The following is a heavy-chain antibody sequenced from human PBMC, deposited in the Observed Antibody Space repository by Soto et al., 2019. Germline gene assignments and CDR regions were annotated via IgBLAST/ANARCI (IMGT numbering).Heavy chain of an antibody. CDR2: IIPIFGTA. CDR1: GGTFSSYA. Sequence: QVQLVQSGAEVKKPGSSVKVSCKASGGTFSSYAISWVRQAPGQGLEWMGGIIPIFGTANYAQKFQGRVTITADESTSTAYMELSSLRSEDTAVYYCASGYCSGGSCSPYYYYGMDVWGQGTTVTVSS. V-gene: IGHV1-69*01. D-gene: IGHD2-15*01. CDR3: ASGYCSGGSCSPYYYYGMDV. J-gene: IGHJ6*02.